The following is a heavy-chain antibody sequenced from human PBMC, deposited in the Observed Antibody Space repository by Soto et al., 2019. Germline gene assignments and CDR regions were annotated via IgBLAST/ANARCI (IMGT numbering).Heavy chain of an antibody. CDR1: GFPFTTYG. CDR2: ISYDGSNT. CDR3: VGGQYYFDY. D-gene: IGHD3-10*01. V-gene: IGHV3-30*03. J-gene: IGHJ4*02. Sequence: QVQLVESGGGVVQPGRSLRLSCAASGFPFTTYGMHWVREGPDKGLEWVAVISYDGSNTYYADSVKGRFTISRDNSKNTLYLQMSSLRPEDTALYYCVGGQYYFDYRGQGTLVTVSS.